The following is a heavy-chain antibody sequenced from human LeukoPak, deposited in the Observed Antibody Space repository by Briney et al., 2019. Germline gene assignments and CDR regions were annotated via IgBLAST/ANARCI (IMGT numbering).Heavy chain of an antibody. V-gene: IGHV1-69-2*01. CDR2: VDPEDGET. D-gene: IGHD2-15*01. CDR1: GYTFTDYY. CDR3: ATDIFRAAATLDY. J-gene: IGHJ4*02. Sequence: ASVKVSCKASGYTFTDYYMHWVQQAPGKGLEWMGRVDPEDGETIYAEKLQGRVTITADTSTDTAYMELSSLRSEDTAVYYCATDIFRAAATLDYWGQGTLVTVSS.